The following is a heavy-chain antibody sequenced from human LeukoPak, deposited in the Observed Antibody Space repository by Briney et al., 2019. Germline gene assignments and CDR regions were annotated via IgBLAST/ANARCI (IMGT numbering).Heavy chain of an antibody. Sequence: SETLSLTCTVSGGSISSYYWSWIRQPPGKGLEWIGYIYYSGSTNYNPSLKSRVAISVDTSKNQFSLKLSSVTAADTAVYYCARMGLVAATIDYWGQGTLVTASS. J-gene: IGHJ4*02. CDR1: GGSISSYY. D-gene: IGHD2-15*01. V-gene: IGHV4-59*01. CDR2: IYYSGST. CDR3: ARMGLVAATIDY.